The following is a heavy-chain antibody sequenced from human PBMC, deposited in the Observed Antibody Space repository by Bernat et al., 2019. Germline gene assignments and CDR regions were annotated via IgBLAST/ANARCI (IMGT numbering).Heavy chain of an antibody. D-gene: IGHD3-3*01. V-gene: IGHV4-39*01. Sequence: QLQLQESGPGLAKPSETLSLTCTVSGGSISSSSYYWGWIRQPPGKGLEWIGSIYYSGSTYYNPSLKSRVTISVDTSKNQFSLKLSSVTAADTAVYYCARRVWSGPMDVWGQGTTVTVSS. CDR1: GGSISSSSYY. J-gene: IGHJ6*02. CDR2: IYYSGST. CDR3: ARRVWSGPMDV.